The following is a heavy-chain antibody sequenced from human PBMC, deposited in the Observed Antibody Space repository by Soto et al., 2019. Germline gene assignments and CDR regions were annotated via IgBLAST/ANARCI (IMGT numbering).Heavy chain of an antibody. J-gene: IGHJ4*02. CDR3: ARAIRDQLLSDY. CDR1: GYTFTNYA. Sequence: QVQLVQSGAEVKQPGASVKVSCRTSGYTFTNYAISWVRQATGQGLEWMGWMNPDSANTGYAQKFQGRVTMTRDTSISTAYMELNSLTSDDTAIYYCARAIRDQLLSDYWGQGSLVIVSS. CDR2: MNPDSANT. V-gene: IGHV1-8*01. D-gene: IGHD1-26*01.